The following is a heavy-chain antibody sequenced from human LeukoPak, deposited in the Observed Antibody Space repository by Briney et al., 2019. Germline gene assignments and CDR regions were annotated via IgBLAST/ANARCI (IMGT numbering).Heavy chain of an antibody. V-gene: IGHV1-8*01. Sequence: ASVKVSCKASGYTFTSYDINWVRQATGQGLEWMGWMNPNSANTGYAQKFQGRVTMTRNTSISTAYMELSSLRSEDTAVYYCARERGQYSSSSGWFDPWGQGTLVTVSS. J-gene: IGHJ5*02. CDR1: GYTFTSYD. D-gene: IGHD6-6*01. CDR2: MNPNSANT. CDR3: ARERGQYSSSSGWFDP.